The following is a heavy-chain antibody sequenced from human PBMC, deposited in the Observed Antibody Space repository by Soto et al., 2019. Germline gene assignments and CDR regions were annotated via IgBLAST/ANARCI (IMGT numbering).Heavy chain of an antibody. V-gene: IGHV4-31*03. D-gene: IGHD2-8*02. CDR3: ARRSGGYRHYFDY. J-gene: IGHJ4*02. CDR1: GGSIISAGHY. Sequence: SDTLSLSYTVSGGSIISAGHYWSWICQHPGKGLEWIAYIYYSGTTYHNSSLKSRLTISIDTSKNQFSLKLSSVTAADTAVYYCARRSGGYRHYFDYWGQGSLVTVS. CDR2: IYYSGTT.